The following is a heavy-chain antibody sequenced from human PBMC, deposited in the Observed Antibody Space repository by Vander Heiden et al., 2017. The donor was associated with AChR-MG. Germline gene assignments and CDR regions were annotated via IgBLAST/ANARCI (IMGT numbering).Heavy chain of an antibody. V-gene: IGHV4-61*01. CDR1: GGSVSSGSYY. Sequence: QVQLQESGPGLVKPSETLSPPCPVSGGSVSSGSYYWSWIRQPPGKGLEWIGYIYYSGSTNYNPSLKSRVTISVDTSKNQFSLKLSSVTAADTAVYYCAREGRVVTTLDYWGQGTLVTVSS. CDR2: IYYSGST. J-gene: IGHJ4*02. CDR3: AREGRVVTTLDY. D-gene: IGHD2-21*02.